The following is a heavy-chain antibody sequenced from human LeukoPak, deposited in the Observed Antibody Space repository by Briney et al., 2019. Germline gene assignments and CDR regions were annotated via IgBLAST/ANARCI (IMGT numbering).Heavy chain of an antibody. Sequence: GGSLRLSCAASGFTFSSYGMHWVRQAPGKGLEWVAVISYDGSNKYYADSVKGRFTISRDNSKNTLYLQMNSLRAEDTAVYYCAKDPHLYSSGWDYYFDYWGQGTLGTVSS. CDR2: ISYDGSNK. D-gene: IGHD6-19*01. CDR3: AKDPHLYSSGWDYYFDY. CDR1: GFTFSSYG. V-gene: IGHV3-30*18. J-gene: IGHJ4*02.